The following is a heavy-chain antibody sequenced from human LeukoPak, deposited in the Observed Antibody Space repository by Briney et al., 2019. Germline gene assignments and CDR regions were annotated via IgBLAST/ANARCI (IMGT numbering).Heavy chain of an antibody. CDR1: GFTFSSYA. J-gene: IGHJ4*02. D-gene: IGHD1-26*01. Sequence: PGGSLRLSCAASGFTFSSYAMSWVRQAPGKGLEWVSAIRVGGETHYADSVKGRFTISRDNAKKSLYLQLNSLRVEDTAVYYCARWGLGPSFDSWGQGTLVTVSS. V-gene: IGHV3-23*01. CDR3: ARWGLGPSFDS. CDR2: IRVGGET.